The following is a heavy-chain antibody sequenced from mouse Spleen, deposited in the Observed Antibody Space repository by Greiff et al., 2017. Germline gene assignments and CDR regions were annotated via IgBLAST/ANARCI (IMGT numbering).Heavy chain of an antibody. J-gene: IGHJ4*01. CDR3: ARKDYRYAMDY. CDR1: GYAFSSSW. V-gene: IGHV1-82*01. D-gene: IGHD1-1*02. Sequence: QVQLQQSGPELVKPGASVKISCKASGYAFSSSWMNWVKQRPGKGLEWIGRIYPGDGDTNYNGKFKGKATLTADKSSSTAYMQLSSLTSEDSAVYFCARKDYRYAMDYWGQGTSVTVSS. CDR2: IYPGDGDT.